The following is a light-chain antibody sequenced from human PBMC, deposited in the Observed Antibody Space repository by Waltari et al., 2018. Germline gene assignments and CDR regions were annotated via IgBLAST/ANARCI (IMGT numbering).Light chain of an antibody. CDR1: QGISSY. CDR2: AAS. V-gene: IGKV1-8*01. Sequence: AIRMTQSPSSFSASTGDRVTITWRASQGISSYLAWYQQKPGKAPKLLIYAASTLQSGVPSRFSGSGSGTDFTLTISCLQSEDFATYYCQQYYSYPLFTFGPGTKVDIK. J-gene: IGKJ3*01. CDR3: QQYYSYPLFT.